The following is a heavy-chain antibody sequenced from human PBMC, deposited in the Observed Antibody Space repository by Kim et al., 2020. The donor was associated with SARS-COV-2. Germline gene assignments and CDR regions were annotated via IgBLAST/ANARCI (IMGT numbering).Heavy chain of an antibody. CDR3: ARDPAVSIAAAGPPNWYFDL. Sequence: RVTVSVDTSKNQFSLKLSSVTAADTAVYYCARDPAVSIAAAGPPNWYFDLWGRGTLVTVSS. J-gene: IGHJ2*01. V-gene: IGHV4-39*07. D-gene: IGHD6-13*01.